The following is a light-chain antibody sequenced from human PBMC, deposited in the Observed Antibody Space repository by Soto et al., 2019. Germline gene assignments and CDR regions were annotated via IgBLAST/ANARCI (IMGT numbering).Light chain of an antibody. CDR1: QNINTR. Sequence: DVQMTQSPATLSASVGDTVTITCRASQNINTRLAWYQQRPGKAPKLLVFSASRLKAGVPSRFSAIRSGTDFALTSGRLQPDDFATYYCQQFDNFSRTFGRGTKLEI. V-gene: IGKV1-5*01. CDR3: QQFDNFSRT. J-gene: IGKJ1*01. CDR2: SAS.